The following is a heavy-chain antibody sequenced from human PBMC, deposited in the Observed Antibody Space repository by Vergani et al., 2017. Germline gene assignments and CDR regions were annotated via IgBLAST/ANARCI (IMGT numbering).Heavy chain of an antibody. D-gene: IGHD2-2*01. CDR1: GGSISSYY. V-gene: IGHV4-59*01. CDR2: IYYSGST. Sequence: QLQLQESGPGLVKPSETLSLTCTVSGGSISSYYWSWIRQPPGKGLEWIGYIYYSGSTNYNPSLKSRVTISVDTSKNQFSLKLSSVTAADTAAYYCAREIRYCSSTSCYGHDAFDIWGQGTMVTVSS. J-gene: IGHJ3*02. CDR3: AREIRYCSSTSCYGHDAFDI.